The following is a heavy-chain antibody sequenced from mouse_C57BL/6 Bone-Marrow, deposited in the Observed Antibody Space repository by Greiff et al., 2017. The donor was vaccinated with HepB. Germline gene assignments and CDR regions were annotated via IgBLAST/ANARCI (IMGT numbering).Heavy chain of an antibody. CDR2: IRNKANNHAT. CDR1: GFTFSDAW. D-gene: IGHD1-1*01. CDR3: TRQGTTEEGFAY. J-gene: IGHJ3*01. Sequence: EVMLVESGGGLVQPGGSMKLSCAASGFTFSDAWMDWVRQSPEKGLEWVAEIRNKANNHATYYAESVKGRFTISRDDSKSSVYLQMNSLRAEDTGIYYCTRQGTTEEGFAYWGQGTLVTVSA. V-gene: IGHV6-6*01.